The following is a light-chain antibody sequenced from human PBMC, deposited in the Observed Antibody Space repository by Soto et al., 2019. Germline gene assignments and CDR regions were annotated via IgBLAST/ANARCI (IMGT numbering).Light chain of an antibody. V-gene: IGKV1-5*01. J-gene: IGKJ2*01. CDR3: QQYSTYSHT. CDR2: DFS. CDR1: QSVSPW. Sequence: IQMTQTPSTLSASVGDTVTITCRASQSVSPWLAWYQQKPGKAPALLVYDFSNLQSGVPSRFSGGGSETEFTLTINSLQPDDFATYYCQQYSTYSHTFGQGTRLEI.